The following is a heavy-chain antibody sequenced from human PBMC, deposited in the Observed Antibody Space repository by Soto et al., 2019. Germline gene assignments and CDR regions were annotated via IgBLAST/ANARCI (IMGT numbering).Heavy chain of an antibody. CDR3: VRDFGAGACAELCFDS. Sequence: GASVKVSCKASGYTFTSYYMHWVRQAPGQGLEWMGIINPSGGSTSYAQKFQGRVTMTRDTSTSTVYMELSSLRSEDTAVYYCVRDFGAGACAELCFDSWGQGTPVTVSS. D-gene: IGHD3-16*01. V-gene: IGHV1-46*01. CDR2: INPSGGST. J-gene: IGHJ4*02. CDR1: GYTFTSYY.